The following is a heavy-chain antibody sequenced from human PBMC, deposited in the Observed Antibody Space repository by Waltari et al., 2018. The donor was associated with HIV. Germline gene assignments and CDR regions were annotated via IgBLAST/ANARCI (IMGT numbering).Heavy chain of an antibody. V-gene: IGHV3-23*01. D-gene: IGHD4-17*01. J-gene: IGHJ4*02. Sequence: EVQLLESGGGLVLPGGSLRLSCVASGFTFNNYAMTWVRQAPGHCLGWVSTIGGSDGTTYYADSGKGRFTISRDNFKNTLYLQMNSLRAEDTAIYFCANTHDYGDYRPFDYWGPGALVTVSS. CDR2: IGGSDGTT. CDR3: ANTHDYGDYRPFDY. CDR1: GFTFNNYA.